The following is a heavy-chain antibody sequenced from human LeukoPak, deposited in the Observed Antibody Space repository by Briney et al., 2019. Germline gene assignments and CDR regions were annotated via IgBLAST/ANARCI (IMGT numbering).Heavy chain of an antibody. CDR3: ARDGIWNYDY. CDR1: GFTFRSYW. J-gene: IGHJ4*02. CDR2: INQDGSEK. D-gene: IGHD1-7*01. Sequence: QPGESLRLSCAASGFTFRSYWMSWIRQAPGKGLEWVANINQDGSEKYYVDSVKGRFTISRDNAKNSLYVQMNRLRAEDTAVYYCARDGIWNYDYWGQGTLVTVSS. V-gene: IGHV3-7*01.